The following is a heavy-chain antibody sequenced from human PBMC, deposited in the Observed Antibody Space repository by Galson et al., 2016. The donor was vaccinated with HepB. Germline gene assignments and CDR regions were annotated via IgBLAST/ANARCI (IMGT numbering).Heavy chain of an antibody. D-gene: IGHD3-22*01. J-gene: IGHJ3*02. CDR1: GFTFSSYA. V-gene: IGHV3-23*01. Sequence: SLRLSCAASGFTFSSYAVSWVRQAPGKGLEWVSTISGSGFTTYYADSVKGRFTISRDNSKNPLSLQMNSLRAEDTAMYYCARSPYYYGSSGYYLIPDAFDIWGQGTMATVSS. CDR2: ISGSGFTT. CDR3: ARSPYYYGSSGYYLIPDAFDI.